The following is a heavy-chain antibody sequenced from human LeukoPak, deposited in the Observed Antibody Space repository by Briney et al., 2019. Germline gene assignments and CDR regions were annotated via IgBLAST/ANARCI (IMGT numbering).Heavy chain of an antibody. Sequence: SETLSLTCAVYGGSFSGYYWSWIRQPPGKGLEWIGSIYYSGSTYYNPSLKSRVTISVDTSKNQFSLKLSSVTAADTAVYYCARHRSYYDSSGTSYYYYYMDVWGKGTTVTISS. CDR3: ARHRSYYDSSGTSYYYYYMDV. CDR2: IYYSGST. J-gene: IGHJ6*03. V-gene: IGHV4-34*01. D-gene: IGHD3-22*01. CDR1: GGSFSGYY.